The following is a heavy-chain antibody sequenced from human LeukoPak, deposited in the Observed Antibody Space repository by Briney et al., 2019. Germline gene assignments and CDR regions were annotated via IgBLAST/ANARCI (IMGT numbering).Heavy chain of an antibody. V-gene: IGHV3-30*18. CDR3: AKDYCGGDCYKDGGGDY. D-gene: IGHD2-21*02. CDR2: ISYDGRNK. Sequence: PGRSLRLSCAASGFTFSSYGMHWVRQAPGKGLEWVAVISYDGRNKYYADSVKGRFTISRDNSKNTLYLQMNSLRAEDTAVYYCAKDYCGGDCYKDGGGDYWGQGTLVTVSS. CDR1: GFTFSSYG. J-gene: IGHJ4*02.